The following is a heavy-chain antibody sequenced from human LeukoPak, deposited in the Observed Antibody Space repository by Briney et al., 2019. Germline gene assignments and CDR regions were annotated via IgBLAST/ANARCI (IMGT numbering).Heavy chain of an antibody. J-gene: IGHJ4*02. Sequence: ASVKVSCKASGYTFTSYGINWVRQAPGQGLEWIGWISAYNGNTNYAQKLQGRVTMTTDASTSTAYMELRSLRSDDTAVYYCAKDDYYGSGSYPHYWGQGTLVTVSS. D-gene: IGHD3-10*01. V-gene: IGHV1-18*01. CDR1: GYTFTSYG. CDR2: ISAYNGNT. CDR3: AKDDYYGSGSYPHY.